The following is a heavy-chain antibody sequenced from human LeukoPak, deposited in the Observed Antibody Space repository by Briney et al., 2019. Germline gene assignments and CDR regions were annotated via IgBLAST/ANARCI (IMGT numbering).Heavy chain of an antibody. V-gene: IGHV3-7*05. Sequence: GGSLRLSCAASGFIFSNYWMSWVRQAPGKGLEWVAIIDLDGSEKYYVDSVKGRFTISRDNAKNSLYLQMNSLRADDTAVYYCARDPTGNDAFDIWGQGTMVTVSS. D-gene: IGHD1-1*01. CDR2: IDLDGSEK. J-gene: IGHJ3*02. CDR1: GFIFSNYW. CDR3: ARDPTGNDAFDI.